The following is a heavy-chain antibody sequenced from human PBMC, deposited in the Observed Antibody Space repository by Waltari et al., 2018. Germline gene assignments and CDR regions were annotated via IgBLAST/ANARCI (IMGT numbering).Heavy chain of an antibody. CDR2: IYYSGGT. V-gene: IGHV4-39*01. J-gene: IGHJ4*02. Sequence: QLQLQESGPGLVKPSETLSLTCTVSGGSINSSSYYWGWIRQPPGKGLEWIGSIYYSGGTYYNPSLKSRVTIAVDTSKNQFSLKLSSVTAADTAVYYCARRGGRGDSSGYYSPIWGQGTLVTVSS. D-gene: IGHD3-22*01. CDR3: ARRGGRGDSSGYYSPI. CDR1: GGSINSSSYY.